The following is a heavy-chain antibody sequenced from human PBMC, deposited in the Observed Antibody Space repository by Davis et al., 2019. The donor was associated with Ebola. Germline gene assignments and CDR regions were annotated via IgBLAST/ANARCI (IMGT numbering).Heavy chain of an antibody. CDR1: GYTFTSDY. D-gene: IGHD2-2*01. CDR3: ARGFAGGVTLCTSTSCYGNYFDY. J-gene: IGHJ4*02. Sequence: SVNVSCKASGYTFTSDYIHGVRQAPGQGLEWMGIIKPSGCSTSYAQKFQGRVTMTRDTSISTAYMELSRLRSDDTAVYYCARGFAGGVTLCTSTSCYGNYFDYWGQGTLVTVSS. V-gene: IGHV1-46*01. CDR2: IKPSGCST.